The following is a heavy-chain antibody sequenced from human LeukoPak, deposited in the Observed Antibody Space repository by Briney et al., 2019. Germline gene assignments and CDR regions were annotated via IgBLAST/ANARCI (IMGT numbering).Heavy chain of an antibody. V-gene: IGHV1-46*01. CDR1: GYTFTSYY. CDR3: ARDLHYYDSSGYLGY. J-gene: IGHJ4*02. CDR2: INPSGGST. D-gene: IGHD3-22*01. Sequence: ASVKVSCKASGYTFTSYYMHWVRQAPGQGLEWMGIINPSGGSTSYAQKFQGRVTMTRDMSTSTVYMELSSLRSEDTAVYYCARDLHYYDSSGYLGYWGQGTLVTVSS.